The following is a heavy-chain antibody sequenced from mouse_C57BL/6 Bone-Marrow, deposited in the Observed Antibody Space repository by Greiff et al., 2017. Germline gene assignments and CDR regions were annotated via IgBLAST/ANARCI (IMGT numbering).Heavy chain of an antibody. CDR3: ARFDYYGSSN. Sequence: EVQLQESGPGLTKPSQTLSLTCSIPVYSITSDYWNWIRKFPGSKLEYMGYISYSGSTYYNPSLKSRIPITRDTSKNQYYLQLNSVTTEDTATYYCARFDYYGSSNWGQGTLVTVSA. D-gene: IGHD1-1*01. V-gene: IGHV3-8*01. J-gene: IGHJ3*01. CDR1: VYSITSDY. CDR2: ISYSGST.